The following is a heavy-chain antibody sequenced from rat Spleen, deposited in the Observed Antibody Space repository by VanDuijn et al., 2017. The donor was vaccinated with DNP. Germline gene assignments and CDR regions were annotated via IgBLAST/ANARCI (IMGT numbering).Heavy chain of an antibody. J-gene: IGHJ2*01. D-gene: IGHD1-11*01. Sequence: EVQLQESGPGLVKPSQSLSLTCSVTAYSITTNYWGWIRKFPGNKMEWVGHITYSVSTSYNLSIKSRISFTRDTSKNQFFLHVNSLITYDTATYYGARGRIGPHYFDDWGQGVMVTVSS. CDR2: ITYSVST. V-gene: IGHV3-1*01. CDR1: AYSITTNY. CDR3: ARGRIGPHYFDD.